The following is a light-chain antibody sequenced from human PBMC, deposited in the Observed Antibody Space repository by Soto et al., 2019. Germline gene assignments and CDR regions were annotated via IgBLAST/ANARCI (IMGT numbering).Light chain of an antibody. J-gene: IGKJ4*01. CDR3: QQSFTTPLT. CDR2: AAS. V-gene: IGKV1-39*01. Sequence: DIQMTQSPSSLPASVGDRVTIACRASRSIRNYLNWYQQKPGKAPKLLIYAASSLQSGVPSRFSGSGSGTDFTLTISSLQPEDFATYYCQQSFTTPLTFGGGTKVEIK. CDR1: RSIRNY.